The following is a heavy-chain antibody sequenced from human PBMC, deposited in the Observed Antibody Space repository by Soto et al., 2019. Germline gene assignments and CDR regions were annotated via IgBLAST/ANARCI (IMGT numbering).Heavy chain of an antibody. J-gene: IGHJ6*02. V-gene: IGHV5-51*01. D-gene: IGHD3-22*01. CDR2: IYPGDSDT. CDR1: GYSFTSYW. Sequence: GESLKISCKGSGYSFTSYWIGWVRQMPGKGLEWMGIIYPGDSDTRYSPSFQGQVTISADKSISTAYLQWSSLKASDTAMYYCASHTPDSTYYYYGMDVWGQGTTVTVSS. CDR3: ASHTPDSTYYYYGMDV.